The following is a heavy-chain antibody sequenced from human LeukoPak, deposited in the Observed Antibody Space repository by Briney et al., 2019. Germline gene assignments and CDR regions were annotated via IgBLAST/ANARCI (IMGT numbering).Heavy chain of an antibody. D-gene: IGHD6-13*01. CDR1: GGSISSGSYY. Sequence: PSQTLSLTCTVSGGSISSGSYYWSWIRQPAGKGLEWIGRIYTSGSTNYNPSLKSRVTISVNTSKNQFSLKLSSVTAADTAVYYCARDGVLYSSSWYTEWYWFDPWGQGTLVTVSS. CDR2: IYTSGST. J-gene: IGHJ5*02. V-gene: IGHV4-61*02. CDR3: ARDGVLYSSSWYTEWYWFDP.